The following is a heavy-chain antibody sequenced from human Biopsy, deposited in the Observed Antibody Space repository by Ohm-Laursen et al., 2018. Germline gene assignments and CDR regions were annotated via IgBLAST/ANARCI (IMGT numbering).Heavy chain of an antibody. J-gene: IGHJ4*02. V-gene: IGHV4-39*07. D-gene: IGHD2-8*01. Sequence: GTLSLTCTLSGGSITSRTHYWGWIRQPPGKGLEWIGEITHSGYTNYNPSLKSRVTVSVDTSKNQFSLKLSSVTAADTAVYYCASRLYGPNPIDYWGQGTLVTVSS. CDR3: ASRLYGPNPIDY. CDR2: ITHSGYT. CDR1: GGSITSRTHY.